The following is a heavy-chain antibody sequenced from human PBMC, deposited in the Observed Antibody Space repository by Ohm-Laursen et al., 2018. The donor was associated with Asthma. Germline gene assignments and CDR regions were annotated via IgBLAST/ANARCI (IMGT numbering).Heavy chain of an antibody. Sequence: ASVSVSCQPSGYSLSSYAISWVRHAPGQRPGWMGWIYIRNTNYAPKFRDRITLSTDTSTNTAYMDLRSLRSDDTAVYYCVRDIVDRFDFWGQGSLIIVSS. D-gene: IGHD1-26*01. V-gene: IGHV1-18*04. CDR1: GYSLSSYA. J-gene: IGHJ4*02. CDR3: VRDIVDRFDF. CDR2: IYIRNT.